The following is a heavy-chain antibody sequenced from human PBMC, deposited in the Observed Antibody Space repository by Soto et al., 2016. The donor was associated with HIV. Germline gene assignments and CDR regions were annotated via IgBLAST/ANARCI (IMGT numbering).Heavy chain of an antibody. J-gene: IGHJ6*02. V-gene: IGHV3-15*01. Sequence: EVQLVESGGGLVKPGGSLRLSCAASGFTFSNAWMAWVRQAPGKGLGWVGRIKTKTDDGTTDYAAPVKGRFTISRDDSKNTLYLQMNSLKTEDTAVYYCTTGTDRGLTYYYYYGMDVWGQGTSVTVSS. CDR1: GFTFSNAW. D-gene: IGHD2-21*02. CDR3: TTGTDRGLTYYYYYGMDV. CDR2: IKTKTDDGTT.